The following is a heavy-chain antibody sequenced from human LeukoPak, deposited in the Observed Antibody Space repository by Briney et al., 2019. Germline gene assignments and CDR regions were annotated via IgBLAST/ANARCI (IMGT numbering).Heavy chain of an antibody. V-gene: IGHV4-59*08. Sequence: SETLSLTCTVSGGSISGYYWSWIRQPPGKGLEWIGYIYYGGNTDYDPSLKSRVTISGDTSKNHVSLKLSSVTATDTAVYYCARHEGSSFTSWGQGTLVTVSS. J-gene: IGHJ5*02. CDR3: ARHEGSSFTS. D-gene: IGHD3-10*01. CDR1: GGSISGYY. CDR2: IYYGGNT.